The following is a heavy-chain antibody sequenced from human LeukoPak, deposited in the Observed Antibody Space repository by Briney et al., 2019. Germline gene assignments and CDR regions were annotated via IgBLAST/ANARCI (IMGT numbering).Heavy chain of an antibody. V-gene: IGHV1-2*02. CDR1: GYTFTGYF. J-gene: IGHJ4*02. Sequence: ASVKVSCKASGYTFTGYFLSWVRQAPGQGLEWMGWINPNSGATNYAPKFQGRVTMTRDTSITTAYMELSSLRSDDTAVYYCAIKFVVPAALDYWGPGTVVTVSS. CDR3: AIKFVVPAALDY. D-gene: IGHD2-2*01. CDR2: INPNSGAT.